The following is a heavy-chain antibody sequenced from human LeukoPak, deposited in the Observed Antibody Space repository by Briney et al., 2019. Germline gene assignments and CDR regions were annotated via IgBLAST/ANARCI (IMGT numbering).Heavy chain of an antibody. CDR1: GHTFTSYA. Sequence: GASVKVSCKASGHTFTSYAMNWVRQAPGQGLEWMGWINTNTGNPTYAQGFTGRFVFSLDTSVSTAYLQISSLKAEDTAVYYCARVVRITLYNWFDPWGQGTLVTVSS. J-gene: IGHJ5*02. CDR3: ARVVRITLYNWFDP. V-gene: IGHV7-4-1*02. CDR2: INTNTGNP. D-gene: IGHD5-24*01.